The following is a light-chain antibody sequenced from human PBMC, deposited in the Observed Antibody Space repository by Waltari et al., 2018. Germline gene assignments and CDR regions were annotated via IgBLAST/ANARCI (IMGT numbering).Light chain of an antibody. CDR1: QSVTSSY. Sequence: IVLTQSPGTLSLSPGERATLSCRASQSVTSSYLAWYQQKPGQAPRLLIYGASTRATGIPDRFSGSGSGTDFTLTISRLEPEDFAVYYCQQCDRSPLTFGGGTKLEIK. J-gene: IGKJ4*01. CDR2: GAS. CDR3: QQCDRSPLT. V-gene: IGKV3-20*01.